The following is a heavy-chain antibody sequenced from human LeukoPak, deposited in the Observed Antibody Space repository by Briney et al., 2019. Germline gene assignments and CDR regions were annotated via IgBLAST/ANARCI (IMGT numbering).Heavy chain of an antibody. CDR1: GYTFTGYY. D-gene: IGHD2-15*01. CDR3: ARPVYYCSGGSCYTSYFDY. J-gene: IGHJ4*02. V-gene: IGHV1-2*02. Sequence: GASVKVSCKASGYTFTGYYMHWVRQAPGQGLEWMGWINSNSGGTNYAQKFQGRVTMTRDTSISTAYMELSRLRSDDTAVYYCARPVYYCSGGSCYTSYFDYWGQGTLVTVSS. CDR2: INSNSGGT.